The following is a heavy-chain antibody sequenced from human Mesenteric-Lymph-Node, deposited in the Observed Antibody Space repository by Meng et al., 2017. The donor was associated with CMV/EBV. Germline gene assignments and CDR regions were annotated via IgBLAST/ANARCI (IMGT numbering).Heavy chain of an antibody. CDR2: ISSSSSYI. J-gene: IGHJ4*02. Sequence: GGSLRLSCAASGFTFSSYSMNWVRQAPGKGLEWVSSISSSSSYIYYADSVKGRFTISRDNAKNSLYLQMNSLRAEDTAVYYCARGEQWLVRGYFDYWGQGTLVTVSS. D-gene: IGHD6-19*01. CDR3: ARGEQWLVRGYFDY. CDR1: GFTFSSYS. V-gene: IGHV3-21*01.